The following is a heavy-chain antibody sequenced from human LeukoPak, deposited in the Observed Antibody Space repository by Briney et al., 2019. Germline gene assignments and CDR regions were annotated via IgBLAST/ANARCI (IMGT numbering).Heavy chain of an antibody. J-gene: IGHJ4*02. CDR1: GLTFSNAW. V-gene: IGHV3-15*01. CDR2: IKSKTDGGTT. D-gene: IGHD3-22*01. Sequence: PGESLRLSCAASGLTFSNAWMSWVRQAPGKGLEWVGRIKSKTDGGTTDYAAPVKGRFTISRDDSKNTLYLQMNSLKTENTAVYYCLYYYDSSGYYPLGYWGQGTLVTVSS. CDR3: LYYYDSSGYYPLGY.